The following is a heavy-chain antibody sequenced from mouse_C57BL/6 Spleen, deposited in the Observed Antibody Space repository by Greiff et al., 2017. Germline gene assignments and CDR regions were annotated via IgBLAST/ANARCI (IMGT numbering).Heavy chain of an antibody. CDR2: INPSSGYT. Sequence: QVHVKQSGAELARPGASVKMSCKASGYTFTSYTMHWVKQRPGQGLEWIGYINPSSGYTKYNQKFKDKATLTADKSSSTAYMQLSSLTSEDSAVYYCARSYDYDEGFAYWGQGTLVTVSA. CDR1: GYTFTSYT. V-gene: IGHV1-4*01. CDR3: ARSYDYDEGFAY. J-gene: IGHJ3*01. D-gene: IGHD2-4*01.